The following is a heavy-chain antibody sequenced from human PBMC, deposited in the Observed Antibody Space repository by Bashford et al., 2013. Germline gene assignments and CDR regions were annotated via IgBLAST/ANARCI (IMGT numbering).Heavy chain of an antibody. CDR2: IYDNGKT. J-gene: IGHJ6*02. Sequence: SSETLSLTCDVSGGSMNYFYWSWVRQSAGGGVEWIGRIYDNGKTDFNPSLKSRVSMSIDTSANQFSLNLTSVTAADTAVYYCARDLRDSFYYHGMDVWGQGTTVTVSS. V-gene: IGHV4-4*07. CDR3: ARDLRDSFYYHGMDV. D-gene: IGHD3/OR15-3a*01. CDR1: GGSMNYFY.